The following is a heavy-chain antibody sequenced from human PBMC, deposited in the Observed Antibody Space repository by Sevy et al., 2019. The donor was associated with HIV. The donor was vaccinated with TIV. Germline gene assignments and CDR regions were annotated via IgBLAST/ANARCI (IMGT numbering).Heavy chain of an antibody. CDR3: ATSRSGYFDSSGYYIY. Sequence: GESLKISCKGSGYSFTSHWLGWVRHMPGKGLEWMGIIYPDDSDTKYSPSFQGQVTFSADKSISTAYLQWSSLKASDTAMYYWATSRSGYFDSSGYYIYWGQGTLVTVSS. V-gene: IGHV5-51*01. CDR1: GYSFTSHW. CDR2: IYPDDSDT. D-gene: IGHD3-22*01. J-gene: IGHJ4*02.